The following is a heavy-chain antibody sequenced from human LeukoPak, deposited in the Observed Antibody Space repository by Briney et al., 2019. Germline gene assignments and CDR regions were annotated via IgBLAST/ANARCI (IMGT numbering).Heavy chain of an antibody. J-gene: IGHJ4*02. CDR3: ARAHKIHMITFGGVIAYHVPFDY. D-gene: IGHD3-16*02. CDR2: INHRGST. CDR1: GGSFSGYY. V-gene: IGHV4-34*01. Sequence: PSETLSLTCAVYGGSFSGYYWSWIRQPPGKGLEWIGEINHRGSTNYNPSLKSRVTISVDTSKNQFSLKLSSVTAADTAVYYCARAHKIHMITFGGVIAYHVPFDYWGQGTLVTVSS.